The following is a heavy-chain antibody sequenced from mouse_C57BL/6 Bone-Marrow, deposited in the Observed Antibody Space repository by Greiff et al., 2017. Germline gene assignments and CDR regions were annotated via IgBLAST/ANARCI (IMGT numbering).Heavy chain of an antibody. CDR2: IDPSDSYT. D-gene: IGHD2-4*01. V-gene: IGHV1-69*01. CDR1: GFTFTSYW. CDR3: ARGVADDYDGFYAMDY. J-gene: IGHJ4*01. Sequence: QVQLQQPGAELVMPGASVKLSCKASGFTFTSYWMYWVKQRPEQGLEWFGEIDPSDSYTNYNQNFKGKSTFTVDKSSSTSYMQLSNLTSEDSAVYYCARGVADDYDGFYAMDYWGQGTSVTVSS.